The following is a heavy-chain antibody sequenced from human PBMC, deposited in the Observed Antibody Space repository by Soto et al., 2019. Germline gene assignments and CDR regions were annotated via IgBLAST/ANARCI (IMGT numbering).Heavy chain of an antibody. CDR1: GGSFSCYY. CDR3: ARDGWLRYYGMDV. V-gene: IGHV4-34*01. D-gene: IGHD5-12*01. J-gene: IGHJ6*02. Sequence: SETLSLTCAVYGGSFSCYYWSWIRQPPGKGLEWIGEINHSGSTNYNPSLKSRVTISVDTSKNQFSLKLSSVTAADTAMYYCARDGWLRYYGMDVWGQGTTVTVSS. CDR2: INHSGST.